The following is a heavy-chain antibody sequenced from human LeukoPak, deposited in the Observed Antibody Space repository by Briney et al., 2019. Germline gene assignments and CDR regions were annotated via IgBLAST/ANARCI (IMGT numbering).Heavy chain of an antibody. V-gene: IGHV1-69*05. J-gene: IGHJ3*02. CDR3: ARDVLLAPGLYSADAFDI. CDR1: GGTFSSYA. Sequence: ASVKVSCKASGGTFSSYAISWVRQAPGQGLEWMGGIIPIFGTANYAQKFQGRVTITTDESTSTAYMELSSLRSEDTAVYYCARDVLLAPGLYSADAFDIWGQGTMVTVSS. D-gene: IGHD2-2*02. CDR2: IIPIFGTA.